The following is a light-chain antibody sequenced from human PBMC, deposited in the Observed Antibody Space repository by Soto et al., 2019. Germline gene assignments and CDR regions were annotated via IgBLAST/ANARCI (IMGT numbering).Light chain of an antibody. CDR3: QKYNSAPPS. J-gene: IGKJ1*01. V-gene: IGKV1-27*01. Sequence: DIQMTQSPSSLSASVGDRVTITCRASQGIGNYLAWYQQKPGKVPKLLIYAASTLQSGVPSRFSGIGSGTDFTFTISSLQPEDVATYYCQKYNSAPPSSGQGTKVDIK. CDR1: QGIGNY. CDR2: AAS.